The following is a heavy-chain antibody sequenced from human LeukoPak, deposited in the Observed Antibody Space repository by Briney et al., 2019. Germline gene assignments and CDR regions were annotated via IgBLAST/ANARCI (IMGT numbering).Heavy chain of an antibody. CDR3: ARVRPTVAVAGTFWFDP. D-gene: IGHD6-19*01. Sequence: SETLSLTWTVPGGSISSYYWSWIRQPPGKRLEWIGYIYYSGSTNYNPSLKSRVTISVDTSKNQFSLKLSSVTAADTAVYYCARVRPTVAVAGTFWFDPWGQGTLVTVSS. CDR1: GGSISSYY. CDR2: IYYSGST. V-gene: IGHV4-59*01. J-gene: IGHJ5*02.